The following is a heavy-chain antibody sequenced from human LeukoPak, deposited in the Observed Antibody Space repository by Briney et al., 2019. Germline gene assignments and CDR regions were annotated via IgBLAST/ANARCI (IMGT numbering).Heavy chain of an antibody. CDR3: ARDAHYYGSGSDI. V-gene: IGHV1-8*01. Sequence: ASVKVSCKASGYTFTSYDINWVRQATGQGLEWMGWMNPNSGNTGYAQKFQGRVTMTRNTSISTAYMELSRLRSDDTAVYYCARDAHYYGSGSDIWGQGTMVTVSS. CDR2: MNPNSGNT. CDR1: GYTFTSYD. D-gene: IGHD3-10*01. J-gene: IGHJ3*02.